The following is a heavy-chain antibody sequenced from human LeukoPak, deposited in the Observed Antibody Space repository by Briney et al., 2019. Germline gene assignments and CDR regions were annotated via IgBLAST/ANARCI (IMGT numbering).Heavy chain of an antibody. V-gene: IGHV3-30*18. J-gene: IGHJ5*02. CDR2: ISYDGSNK. Sequence: GRSLRLSCAASGFTFSSYGMHWVRQAPGKGLEWVAVISYDGSNKYYADSVKGRFTISRDNSKNTLYLQMNSLRAEDTAVYYCAKARSGGYNWFDPWGQGILVTVSS. CDR3: AKARSGGYNWFDP. D-gene: IGHD3-3*01. CDR1: GFTFSSYG.